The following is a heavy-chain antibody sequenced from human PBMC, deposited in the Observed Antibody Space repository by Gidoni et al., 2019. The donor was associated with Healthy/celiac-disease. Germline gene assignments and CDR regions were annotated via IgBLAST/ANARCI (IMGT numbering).Heavy chain of an antibody. CDR1: RGSFSGYY. J-gene: IGHJ6*02. V-gene: IGHV4-34*01. CDR3: ARARFLEWLSLDYYYSGLDV. Sequence: QVQLQQWGAGLLKPSETLSLTCAVYRGSFSGYYWSWIRQPPGKGLEWIGEINHSGSTNYNPSLKSRVTISVDTSKNQFSLKLSSVTAADTAVYYCARARFLEWLSLDYYYSGLDVWGQGTTVTVSS. D-gene: IGHD3-3*01. CDR2: INHSGST.